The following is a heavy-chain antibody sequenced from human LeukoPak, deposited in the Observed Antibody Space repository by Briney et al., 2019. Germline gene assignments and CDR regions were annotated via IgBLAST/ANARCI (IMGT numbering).Heavy chain of an antibody. CDR2: IYYSGST. CDR3: TSTIAYCGGDCYSDYYYGMDV. Sequence: SETLSLTCTVSGGSISSYYWSWIRQPPGKGLEWIGYIYYSGSTNYNPSLKSRVTISVDTSKNQFSLKLSSVTAADTAVYYCTSTIAYCGGDCYSDYYYGMDVWGQGTTVTVSS. D-gene: IGHD2-21*02. J-gene: IGHJ6*02. CDR1: GGSISSYY. V-gene: IGHV4-59*01.